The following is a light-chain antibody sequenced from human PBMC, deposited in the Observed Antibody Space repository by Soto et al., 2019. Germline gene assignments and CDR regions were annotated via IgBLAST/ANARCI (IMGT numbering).Light chain of an antibody. CDR2: KAS. CDR1: QTISSW. CDR3: QHYNSYSEA. Sequence: IQMTQSPSTLSGSVGDRVTITCRASQTISSWLAWYQQKPGKAPKLLIYKASTLKSGVPSRFSGSRSGTEFTLTISSLQPDDFATYYCQHYNSYSEAFGQGPTVDIK. V-gene: IGKV1-5*03. J-gene: IGKJ1*01.